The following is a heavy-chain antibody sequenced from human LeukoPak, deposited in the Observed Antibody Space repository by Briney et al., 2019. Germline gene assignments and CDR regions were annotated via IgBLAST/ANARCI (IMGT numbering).Heavy chain of an antibody. CDR3: ARDAPFSY. CDR1: GFTFGDYA. CDR2: ISSSSSYI. Sequence: PGRSLRLSCTASGFTFGDYAMSWVRQAPGKGLEWVSSISSSSSYIYYADSVKGRFTISRDNAKNSLYLQMNSLRAEDTAVYYCARDAPFSYWGQGTLVTVSS. J-gene: IGHJ4*02. V-gene: IGHV3-21*01.